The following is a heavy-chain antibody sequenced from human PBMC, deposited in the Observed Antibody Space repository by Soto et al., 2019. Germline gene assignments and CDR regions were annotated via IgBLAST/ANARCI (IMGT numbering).Heavy chain of an antibody. CDR2: IYHSGST. CDR3: ARAGGMGAVAVDY. V-gene: IGHV4-30-2*01. CDR1: GGSISSGGYS. J-gene: IGHJ4*02. Sequence: QLQLQESGSGLVKPSQTLSLTCAVSGGSISSGGYSWSWIRQPPGKGLEWIGYIYHSGSTYYNPSLTGRVTRSVDRSKDQFSRKLSSVTAADTAVYYCARAGGMGAVAVDYWGQGTLVTVSS. D-gene: IGHD6-19*01.